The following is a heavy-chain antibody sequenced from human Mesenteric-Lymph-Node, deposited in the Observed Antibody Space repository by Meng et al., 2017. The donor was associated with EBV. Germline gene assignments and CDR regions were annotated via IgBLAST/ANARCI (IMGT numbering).Heavy chain of an antibody. Sequence: QVQVVQSGAEWKKPGTSLKVSCKASGYTFTKYYMHWVRQAPGQGLEWMGIINRSGGSTTYAQKFQGRVTMTRDTSTSTVYMELSSLTSEDTAVYYCARGHDYGDYVVGYWGQGTLVTVSS. CDR2: INRSGGST. V-gene: IGHV1-46*01. CDR1: GYTFTKYY. J-gene: IGHJ4*02. CDR3: ARGHDYGDYVVGY. D-gene: IGHD4-17*01.